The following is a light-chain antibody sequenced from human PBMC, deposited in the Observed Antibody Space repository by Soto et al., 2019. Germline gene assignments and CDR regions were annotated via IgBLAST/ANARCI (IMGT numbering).Light chain of an antibody. Sequence: EIVVRQSPGTLSFSPGERATLSCRASQSVGSSYLAWYQQKPVQAPRLLIYGESSRATGTPDRFSGSGYGTDFTLTISRLEPEDFAVYYCQQYGSLYTFRQGTKLEIK. CDR1: QSVGSSY. CDR3: QQYGSLYT. J-gene: IGKJ2*01. CDR2: GES. V-gene: IGKV3-20*01.